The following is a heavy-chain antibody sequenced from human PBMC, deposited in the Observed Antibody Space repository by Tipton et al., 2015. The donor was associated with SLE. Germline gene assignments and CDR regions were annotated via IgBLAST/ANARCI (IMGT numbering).Heavy chain of an antibody. V-gene: IGHV4-61*08. Sequence: TLSLTCSVSGGSISRNAYYWSWIRQPPGKGLEWIGYIYDIGSTNYNPSLKSRVTMSVDTSENQLSLKLTFVTAADTAVYYCARARHGGAEYFEHWGQGTLVTVSS. D-gene: IGHD3-3*01. CDR2: IYDIGST. J-gene: IGHJ1*01. CDR1: GGSISRNAYY. CDR3: ARARHGGAEYFEH.